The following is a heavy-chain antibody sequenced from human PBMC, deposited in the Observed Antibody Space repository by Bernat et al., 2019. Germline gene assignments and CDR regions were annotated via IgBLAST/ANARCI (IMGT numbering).Heavy chain of an antibody. Sequence: EVQLVESGGGLVQPGGSLRLSCAASGFTFSSYWMSWVRQAPGKGLEWVANIKQDGSEKYYVASVKGRFTISRDNAKNSPYLQMNSLRAEDTAVYYCARVITGVRWYFDLWGRGTLVTVSS. D-gene: IGHD3-22*01. J-gene: IGHJ2*01. CDR2: IKQDGSEK. V-gene: IGHV3-7*01. CDR1: GFTFSSYW. CDR3: ARVITGVRWYFDL.